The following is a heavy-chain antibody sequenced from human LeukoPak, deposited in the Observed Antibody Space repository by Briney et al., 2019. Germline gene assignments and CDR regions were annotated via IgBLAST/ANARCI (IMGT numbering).Heavy chain of an antibody. V-gene: IGHV1-2*02. Sequence: ASVTVSCKASGYTFTGYYMHWVRQPPGQGLERMGWINPNSGGTNYAQKFQGRVTMTRDTSISTAYMELSRLRSDDTAVYYCARWGRSRDGYNSGDYWGQGTLVTVSS. CDR3: ARWGRSRDGYNSGDY. D-gene: IGHD5-24*01. J-gene: IGHJ4*02. CDR2: INPNSGGT. CDR1: GYTFTGYY.